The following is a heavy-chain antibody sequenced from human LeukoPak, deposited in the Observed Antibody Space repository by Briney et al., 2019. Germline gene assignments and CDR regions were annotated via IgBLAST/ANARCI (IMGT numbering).Heavy chain of an antibody. Sequence: ASVKVSCKASGYTFTGYYMHWVRQAPGQGLEWMGWIKPNSGGTNYAQKFQGRVTMTRDTSISTAYMELSRLRSEDTAVYYCATGCSSTSCYIRWGQGTLVTVSS. CDR3: ATGCSSTSCYIR. CDR1: GYTFTGYY. D-gene: IGHD2-2*02. CDR2: IKPNSGGT. V-gene: IGHV1-2*02. J-gene: IGHJ4*02.